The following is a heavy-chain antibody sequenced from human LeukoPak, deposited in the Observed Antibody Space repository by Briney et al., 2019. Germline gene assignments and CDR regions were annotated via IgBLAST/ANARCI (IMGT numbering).Heavy chain of an antibody. D-gene: IGHD3-22*01. Sequence: PSQTLSLTCTVSGGSISSGTYSWSWIRQPAGKGLEWIGYIYYSGSTNYNPSLKSRVTISVDTSKNQFSLKLSSVTAADTAVYYCARRDSSGYYGYWGQGTLVTVSS. V-gene: IGHV4-61*09. CDR2: IYYSGST. CDR3: ARRDSSGYYGY. J-gene: IGHJ4*02. CDR1: GGSISSGTYS.